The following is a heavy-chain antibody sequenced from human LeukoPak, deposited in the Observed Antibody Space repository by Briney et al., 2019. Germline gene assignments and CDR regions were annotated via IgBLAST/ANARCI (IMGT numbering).Heavy chain of an antibody. CDR1: GGSISSHY. CDR2: IYDSEST. Sequence: SEALSLTCTVSGGSISSHYWSWVRQPPGKGLEWIGNIYDSESTHYKSSLKSRVTISVDTSKNQFSLRLSSVTAADTAVYYCARVLQNYYYLDVWGKGTTVTVSS. V-gene: IGHV4-59*11. J-gene: IGHJ6*03. D-gene: IGHD3-3*01. CDR3: ARVLQNYYYLDV.